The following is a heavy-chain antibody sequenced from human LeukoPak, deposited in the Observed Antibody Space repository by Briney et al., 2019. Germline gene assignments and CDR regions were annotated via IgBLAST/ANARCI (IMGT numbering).Heavy chain of an antibody. J-gene: IGHJ4*02. D-gene: IGHD3-22*01. Sequence: GGSLRLSCAASGFTFSSYGMHWVRQAPGKGLEWVAVIWYDGSNKYYADSVKGRFTISRDNSKNTLYLQMNSLRAEDTAVYYCAKDQGPPYDNSGSAFDYWGQGTLVTVSS. CDR3: AKDQGPPYDNSGSAFDY. CDR1: GFTFSSYG. CDR2: IWYDGSNK. V-gene: IGHV3-33*06.